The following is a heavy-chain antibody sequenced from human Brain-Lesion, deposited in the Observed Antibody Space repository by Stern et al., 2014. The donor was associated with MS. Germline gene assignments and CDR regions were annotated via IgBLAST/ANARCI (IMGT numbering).Heavy chain of an antibody. V-gene: IGHV1-8*01. CDR3: ARAVRNQLLSEY. CDR2: MNPYSGNT. CDR1: GYTFSSYD. D-gene: IGHD2-2*01. J-gene: IGHJ4*02. Sequence: VQLVESGAEVKKPGASVKVSCQASGYTFSSYDITWVRQASGHGLEGMGWMNPYSGNTGYAQKFKGRVTMTSDPSISTVYMELTSLTSDDTAVYFCARAVRNQLLSEYWGQGTLVTVSS.